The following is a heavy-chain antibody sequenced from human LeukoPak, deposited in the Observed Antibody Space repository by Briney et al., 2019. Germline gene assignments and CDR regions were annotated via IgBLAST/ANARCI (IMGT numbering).Heavy chain of an antibody. Sequence: PSETLSLTCTVSSSSIPSGYYWVWIRQPPGKGLEWIGSINLLRHTYYSPSLKSRVTISVDTSKNQFSLKLSSVTAADTAVYYCARGYGEWSRGGYYYYYMDVWGKGTTVTVSS. CDR3: ARGYGEWSRGGYYYYYMDV. J-gene: IGHJ6*03. D-gene: IGHD2-8*01. V-gene: IGHV4-38-2*02. CDR2: INLLRHT. CDR1: SSSIPSGYY.